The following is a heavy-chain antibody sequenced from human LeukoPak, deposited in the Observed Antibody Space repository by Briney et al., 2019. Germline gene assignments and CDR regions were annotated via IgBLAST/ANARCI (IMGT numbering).Heavy chain of an antibody. Sequence: GGSLRLSLAATGFTFNRFAMRGVPQAPGKGLEGVSAISWSGGSTYYADSVKGRFTIARDNSKNTLYLQMNSLRAEDTAVYYCAKTTTMVRGAFDYWGQGTLVTVSS. J-gene: IGHJ4*02. CDR1: GFTFNRFA. CDR2: ISWSGGST. D-gene: IGHD3-10*01. V-gene: IGHV3-23*01. CDR3: AKTTTMVRGAFDY.